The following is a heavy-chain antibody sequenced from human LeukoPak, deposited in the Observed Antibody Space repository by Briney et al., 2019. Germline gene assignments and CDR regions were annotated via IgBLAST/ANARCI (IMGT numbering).Heavy chain of an antibody. D-gene: IGHD3-3*01. Sequence: SETLSLTCTVSGGSISSYYWSWIRQPPGKGLEWIGYIYYSGSTNYNPSLKSRVTISVDTSKNQFSLKLSSVTAADTAVYYCARALVFNYYDFWSGYYHWFVPWGQGTLVTVSS. CDR1: GGSISSYY. V-gene: IGHV4-59*01. CDR2: IYYSGST. CDR3: ARALVFNYYDFWSGYYHWFVP. J-gene: IGHJ5*02.